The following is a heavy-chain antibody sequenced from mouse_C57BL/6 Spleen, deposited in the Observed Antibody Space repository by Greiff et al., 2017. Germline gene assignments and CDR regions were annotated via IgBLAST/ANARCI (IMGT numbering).Heavy chain of an antibody. J-gene: IGHJ3*01. CDR2: IRSKSNNYAT. CDR1: GFSFNTYA. CDR3: VGALYPGAWFAY. D-gene: IGHD2-12*01. Sequence: EVKVVESGGGLVQPKGSLKLSCAASGFSFNTYAMNWVRQAPGKGLEWVARIRSKSNNYATYYADSVKYRFTISRDDSESMLYLQMNNLKTEDTAMDYCVGALYPGAWFAYWGQGTLVTVSA. V-gene: IGHV10-1*01.